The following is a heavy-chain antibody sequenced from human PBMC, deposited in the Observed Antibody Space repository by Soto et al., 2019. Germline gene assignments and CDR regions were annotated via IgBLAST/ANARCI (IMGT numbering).Heavy chain of an antibody. CDR2: IKPDGSQK. CDR1: GFTFSSYW. D-gene: IGHD3-22*01. V-gene: IGHV3-7*04. J-gene: IGHJ3*02. CDR3: ARGDYYDSSGPFSDAFDI. Sequence: PGGSLRLSCAASGFTFSSYWMSWVRQARGKGLEWVANIKPDGSQKWYVDSVKGRFTISRDSAKKSLYLQMNSLRAEDTAVYYCARGDYYDSSGPFSDAFDIWGQGTMVTVSS.